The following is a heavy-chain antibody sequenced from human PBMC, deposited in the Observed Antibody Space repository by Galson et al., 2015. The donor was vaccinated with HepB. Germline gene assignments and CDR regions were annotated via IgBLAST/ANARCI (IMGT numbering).Heavy chain of an antibody. J-gene: IGHJ4*02. V-gene: IGHV3-15*01. CDR1: GFTFSNAW. Sequence: SLRLSCAASGFTFSNAWMSWVRQAPGKGLEWVGRIKSQTDGGTTDYAAPVKGRFSISRDDSKNTLYLQMNSLKTEDTAAYYCTTRITAAGTYSTFDSWGQGTLVTVSS. CDR2: IKSQTDGGTT. CDR3: TTRITAAGTYSTFDS. D-gene: IGHD6-13*01.